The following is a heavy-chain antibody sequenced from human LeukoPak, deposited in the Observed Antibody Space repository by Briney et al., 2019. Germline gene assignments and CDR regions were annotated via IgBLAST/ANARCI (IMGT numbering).Heavy chain of an antibody. V-gene: IGHV1-3*01. CDR3: ARPHGDWNDDCFDY. Sequence: KFQGRVTITRDTSASTAYMELSSLRSEDTAVYYCARPHGDWNDDCFDYWGQGTLVTVSS. D-gene: IGHD1-1*01. J-gene: IGHJ4*02.